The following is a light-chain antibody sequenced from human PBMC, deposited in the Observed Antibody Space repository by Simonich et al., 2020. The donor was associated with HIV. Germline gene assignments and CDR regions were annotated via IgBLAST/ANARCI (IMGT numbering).Light chain of an antibody. Sequence: DIQMTQSPSSVSASVGDRVTVTCRASQGISSWLAWYQQNPGKAPKLLIYAAYSLQSGVPSRFSGSGSGTEFTLTISSLQPDDFATYYCQQYNNYRTFGQGTKVEIK. V-gene: IGKV1D-16*01. CDR2: AAY. J-gene: IGKJ1*01. CDR1: QGISSW. CDR3: QQYNNYRT.